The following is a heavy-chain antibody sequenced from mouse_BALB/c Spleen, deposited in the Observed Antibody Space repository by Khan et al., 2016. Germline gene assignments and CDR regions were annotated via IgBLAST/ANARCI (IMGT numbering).Heavy chain of an antibody. J-gene: IGHJ4*01. D-gene: IGHD1-1*01. CDR3: ARSYSSYAMDY. CDR2: INTHSGVP. CDR1: GYTFTTAG. V-gene: IGHV9-4*02. Sequence: QIQLVQSGPEVKKPGETVRISCKASGYTFTTAGMQWVQRMPGKGLKWIGWINTHSGVPKYAEDFKGRFAFSLETSASTAYLQISNLKNDDTASYFCARSYSSYAMDYWGQGTSVTVSS.